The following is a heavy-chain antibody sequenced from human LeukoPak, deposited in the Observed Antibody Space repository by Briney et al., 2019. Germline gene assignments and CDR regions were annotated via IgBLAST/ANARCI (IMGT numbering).Heavy chain of an antibody. D-gene: IGHD3-10*01. CDR2: VHYSGST. V-gene: IGHV4-39*01. CDR1: GGSISSSSYF. J-gene: IGHJ6*03. Sequence: SETLSLTCSVSGGSISSSSYFWGWIRQPPGKGLEWIVSVHYSGSTYYNPSLKSRVTISDDTSKNQFSLKLSSVTAADTAVYFCARQLYVSGSYYAPMDVWGKGTTVTISS. CDR3: ARQLYVSGSYYAPMDV.